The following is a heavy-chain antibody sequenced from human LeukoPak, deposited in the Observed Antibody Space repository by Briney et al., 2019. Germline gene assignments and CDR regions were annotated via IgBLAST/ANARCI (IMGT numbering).Heavy chain of an antibody. Sequence: PGGSLRLSCAASGFTFSNAWMSWVRQTPGKGLEWVSGISGSGGSTYYADSVKGRFTISRDNAKNSLYLQMNSLRAEDTALYYCAKEVGWVPPLGGWGQGTLVTVSS. CDR3: AKEVGWVPPLGG. CDR2: ISGSGGST. CDR1: GFTFSNAW. D-gene: IGHD6-19*01. J-gene: IGHJ4*02. V-gene: IGHV3-23*01.